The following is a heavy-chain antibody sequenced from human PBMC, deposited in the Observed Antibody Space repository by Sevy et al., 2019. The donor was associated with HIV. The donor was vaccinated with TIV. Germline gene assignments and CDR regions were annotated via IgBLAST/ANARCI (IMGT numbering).Heavy chain of an antibody. Sequence: ASVKVSCKASGYTFTSYGISWVRQAPGQGLEWMGWISAYNGNTNYAQKLQGRVTMTTDTSTSTAYMELRSLRSDDTAVYYCARDPPYCGGDCYHAYWCQGTLVTVSS. D-gene: IGHD2-21*02. J-gene: IGHJ4*02. CDR3: ARDPPYCGGDCYHAY. V-gene: IGHV1-18*01. CDR1: GYTFTSYG. CDR2: ISAYNGNT.